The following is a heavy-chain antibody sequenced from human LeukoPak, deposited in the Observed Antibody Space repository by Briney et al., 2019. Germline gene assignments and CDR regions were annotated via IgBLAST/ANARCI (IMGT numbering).Heavy chain of an antibody. CDR2: ISAYNGNT. Sequence: ASVKVSCKASGYTFTSYGISWVRQAPGQGLEWMGWISAYNGNTNYAQKLQGRVTMTTDTSTSTAYMELRSLRSDDTAVYYCARDRRGYYDFWSGYFDYWGQGTLVTVSS. D-gene: IGHD3-3*01. J-gene: IGHJ4*02. V-gene: IGHV1-18*01. CDR3: ARDRRGYYDFWSGYFDY. CDR1: GYTFTSYG.